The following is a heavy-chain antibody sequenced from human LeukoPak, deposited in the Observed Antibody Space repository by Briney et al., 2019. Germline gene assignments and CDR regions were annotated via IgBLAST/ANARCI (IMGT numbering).Heavy chain of an antibody. CDR3: ARRGITMVRGHLDY. V-gene: IGHV4-39*07. J-gene: IGHJ4*02. D-gene: IGHD3-10*01. CDR1: GGSISSSSYY. CDR2: IYYSGST. Sequence: SETLSLTCTVSGGSISSSSYYWGWIRQPPGKGLEWIGSIYYSGSTYYNPYLKSRVTISVDTSKNQFSLKLSSVTDADTAVYYCARRGITMVRGHLDYWGQGTLVTVSS.